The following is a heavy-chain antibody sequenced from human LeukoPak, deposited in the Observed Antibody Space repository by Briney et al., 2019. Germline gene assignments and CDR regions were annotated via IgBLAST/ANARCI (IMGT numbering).Heavy chain of an antibody. CDR3: ARDSGSGSGNFDY. J-gene: IGHJ4*02. V-gene: IGHV3-53*01. CDR1: GFTFDDYG. Sequence: GGSLRLSCAASGFTFDDYGMSWVRQAPGKGLEWVSVIYSGGNTYYADSVKGRFTISRDNFKNTLYLQMNSLRAEDTALYYCARDSGSGSGNFDYWGQGTLVTVSS. CDR2: IYSGGNT. D-gene: IGHD3-10*01.